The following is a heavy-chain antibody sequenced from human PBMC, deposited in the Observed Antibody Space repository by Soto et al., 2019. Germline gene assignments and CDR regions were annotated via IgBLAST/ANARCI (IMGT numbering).Heavy chain of an antibody. D-gene: IGHD1-26*01. J-gene: IGHJ4*02. CDR1: GGSISSGGYS. CDR3: ARMYSAYYYLDY. V-gene: IGHV4-30-2*01. Sequence: SETLSLTCAVSGGSISSGGYSWSWIRQPPGKGLEWIGYIYHSGSTYYNPSLKSRVTISVDRSKNQFSLKLSSVTAADTAVYYCARMYSAYYYLDYWGQGTLVTVSS. CDR2: IYHSGST.